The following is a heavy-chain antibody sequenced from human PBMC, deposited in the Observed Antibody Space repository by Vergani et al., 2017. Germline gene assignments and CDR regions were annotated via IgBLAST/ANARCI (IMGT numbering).Heavy chain of an antibody. CDR3: AKRRPRDNYYDSSGYYYIDY. CDR2: ISYDGSNK. V-gene: IGHV3-30*18. J-gene: IGHJ4*02. CDR1: GFTFSSYG. D-gene: IGHD3-22*01. Sequence: QVQLVESGGGVVQPGRSLRLSCAASGFTFSSYGMHWVRQAPGKGLEWVAVISYDGSNKYYADSVKGRFTISRDNSKNTLYLQMTSLRAEDTAVYYCAKRRPRDNYYDSSGYYYIDYWGQGTLVTVSS.